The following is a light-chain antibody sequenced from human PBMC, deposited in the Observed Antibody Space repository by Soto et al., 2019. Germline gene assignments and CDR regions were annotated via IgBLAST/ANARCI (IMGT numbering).Light chain of an antibody. V-gene: IGLV2-23*01. Sequence: QSVLTQPASVSGSPGQSITISCTGTSSDVGSYNLVSWYQHHPGKAPKLMIYEGSKRPSGVSNRFSGSKSGNTASLTISGLQAEDEADYFCCSYAGSNNFVFGTGTKVTVL. CDR2: EGS. J-gene: IGLJ1*01. CDR1: SSDVGSYNL. CDR3: CSYAGSNNFV.